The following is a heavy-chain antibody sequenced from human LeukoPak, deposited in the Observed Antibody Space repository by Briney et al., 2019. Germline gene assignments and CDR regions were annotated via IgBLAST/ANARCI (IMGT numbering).Heavy chain of an antibody. J-gene: IGHJ5*02. CDR2: IYYSGST. CDR1: GGSISSSSYY. V-gene: IGHV4-39*07. CDR3: ARRGPKQEFTFGGVGWFDP. Sequence: PSETLSLTCTVSGGSISSSSYYWGWIRQPPGKGLEWIGSIYYSGSTYYNPSLKSRVTISVDTSKNQFSLKLSSVTAADTAVYYCARRGPKQEFTFGGVGWFDPWGQGTLVTVSS. D-gene: IGHD3-16*01.